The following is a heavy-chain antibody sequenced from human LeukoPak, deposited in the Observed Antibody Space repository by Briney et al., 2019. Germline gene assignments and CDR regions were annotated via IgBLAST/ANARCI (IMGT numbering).Heavy chain of an antibody. CDR3: ASGEWEPDPPGY. D-gene: IGHD1-26*01. Sequence: GGSLRLSCAVSGFTFSDSYMTWIRQAPGKGLECVSSISSSGAYIYYTDSVKGRFTISRDNAKNSLYPQMNSLRAEDTAVYYCASGEWEPDPPGYWGQGTLVTVSS. CDR1: GFTFSDSY. CDR2: ISSSGAYI. J-gene: IGHJ4*02. V-gene: IGHV3-11*04.